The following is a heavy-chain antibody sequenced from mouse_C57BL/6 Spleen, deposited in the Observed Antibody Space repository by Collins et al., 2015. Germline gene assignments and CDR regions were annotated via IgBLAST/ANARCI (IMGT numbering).Heavy chain of an antibody. Sequence: QVQLQQPGAELVKPGASVKVSYKASGYTFTSYWMHWVKQRPGQGLEWIGRIHPSDSDTNYNQKFKGKATLTVDKSSSTAYMQLSSLTSEDSAVYYCAIEGGSSYGAMDYWGQGTSVTVSS. V-gene: IGHV1-74*01. CDR3: AIEGGSSYGAMDY. D-gene: IGHD1-1*01. CDR2: IHPSDSDT. J-gene: IGHJ4*01. CDR1: GYTFTSYW.